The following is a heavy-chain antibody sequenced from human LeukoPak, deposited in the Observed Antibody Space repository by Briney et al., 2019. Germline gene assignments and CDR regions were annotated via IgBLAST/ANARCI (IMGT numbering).Heavy chain of an antibody. D-gene: IGHD4-23*01. CDR3: ARALGYDGNSRLDY. V-gene: IGHV3-33*08. CDR2: IWYDGTNK. CDR1: GFTFRGYG. J-gene: IGHJ4*02. Sequence: PGGSLRLSCAASGFTFRGYGMYWVRQAPGKGLEWVALIWYDGTNKKYGDSVKGRFTISRDDSRNTLFLEMDSLRAEDTAVYYCARALGYDGNSRLDYWGQGAPVTVSS.